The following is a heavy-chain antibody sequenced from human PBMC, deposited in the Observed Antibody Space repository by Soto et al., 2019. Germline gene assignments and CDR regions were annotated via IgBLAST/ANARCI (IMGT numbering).Heavy chain of an antibody. J-gene: IGHJ4*02. Sequence: PSETLSLTCTVSGGSISSSSYYWGWIHQPPGKGLEWIGSIYYSGGTYYNPSLKSRVTISVDTSKNQFSLKLSSVTAADTAVYYCARVLLWFGEPEYFDYWGQGTLVTVSS. D-gene: IGHD3-10*01. CDR1: GGSISSSSYY. CDR2: IYYSGGT. CDR3: ARVLLWFGEPEYFDY. V-gene: IGHV4-39*01.